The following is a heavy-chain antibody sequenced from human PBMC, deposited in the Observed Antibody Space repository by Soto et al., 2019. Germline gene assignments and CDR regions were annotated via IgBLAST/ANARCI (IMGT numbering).Heavy chain of an antibody. CDR2: IYYSGST. CDR3: ARRIAAAASDAFDI. J-gene: IGHJ3*02. D-gene: IGHD6-13*01. Sequence: PSETLSLTCTVSGGSISSYYWSWIRQPPGKGLEWIGYIYYSGSTNYNPSLKSRVTISVDTSKNQFSLKLSSVTAADTAVYYCARRIAAAASDAFDIWGQGTMVTVSS. V-gene: IGHV4-59*08. CDR1: GGSISSYY.